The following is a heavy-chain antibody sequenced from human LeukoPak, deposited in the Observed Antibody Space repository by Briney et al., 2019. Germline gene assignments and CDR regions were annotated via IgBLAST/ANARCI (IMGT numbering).Heavy chain of an antibody. CDR1: GYTFTGYY. J-gene: IGHJ3*02. Sequence: ASVKVSCKASGYTFTGYYMHWVRQAPGQGLEWMGWINPNSGGTNYAQKFQGRVTMTRDTSISTAYMELSRLRSDDTAVYYCARDGVTSGNDAFDIWGQGTMVTVSS. V-gene: IGHV1-2*02. CDR3: ARDGVTSGNDAFDI. D-gene: IGHD1-26*01. CDR2: INPNSGGT.